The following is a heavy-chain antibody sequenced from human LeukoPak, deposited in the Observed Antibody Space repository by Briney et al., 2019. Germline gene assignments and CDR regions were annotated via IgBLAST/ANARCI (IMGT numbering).Heavy chain of an antibody. CDR2: ISYDGSTK. V-gene: IGHV3-30*18. CDR3: AKGHDDAFDI. J-gene: IGHJ3*02. Sequence: GGSLRLSCAASGLTFSNYGMHCVRQAPGKGLEWVAVISYDGSTKYYADSVKGRFTISRDNSKNTLYLQMNSLRAEDTAIYYCAKGHDDAFDIWGQGTMVTVSS. CDR1: GLTFSNYG.